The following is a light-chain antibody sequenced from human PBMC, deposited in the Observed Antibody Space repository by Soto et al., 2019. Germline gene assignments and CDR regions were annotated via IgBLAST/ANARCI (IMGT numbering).Light chain of an antibody. CDR2: WAS. CDR1: QSVLYSSNNKNY. CDR3: QQYYSTPLT. V-gene: IGKV4-1*01. Sequence: DIVMTQSPDSLAVSLGERATINCKSSQSVLYSSNNKNYSAWYQQKPGQPPKLLIYWASTRESGVPDRFSGSGSGTDSTLTISSLQAEDVAVYYCQQYYSTPLTFGGGTKVDIK. J-gene: IGKJ4*01.